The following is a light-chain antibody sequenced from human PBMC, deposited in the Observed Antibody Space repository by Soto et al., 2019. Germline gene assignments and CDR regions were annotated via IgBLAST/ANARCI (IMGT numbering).Light chain of an antibody. Sequence: IVLTQSPCTLSLSPGERATLSCRASQSVSSSYLAWYQQKPGQAPRLLIYGASSRATGIPDRFSGSGSGTDFTLTISRLEPEDFAVYYCQQYGRSPWTFGQGTKVDIK. CDR1: QSVSSSY. V-gene: IGKV3-20*01. CDR2: GAS. CDR3: QQYGRSPWT. J-gene: IGKJ1*01.